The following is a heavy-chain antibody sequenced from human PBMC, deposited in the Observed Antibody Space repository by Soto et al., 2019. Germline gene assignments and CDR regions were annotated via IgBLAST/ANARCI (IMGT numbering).Heavy chain of an antibody. Sequence: WGSLRLSCAASGFTFNNYAMSWVRQAPGKGLDWVSAISSSGGNTYYADSVKGRFTISRDNSKKTLYVQMNSLRAEDTAVYYCAKASGDPTTSYFDYWGQGTLVTVSS. CDR3: AKASGDPTTSYFDY. V-gene: IGHV3-23*01. J-gene: IGHJ4*02. CDR2: ISSSGGNT. CDR1: GFTFNNYA. D-gene: IGHD7-27*01.